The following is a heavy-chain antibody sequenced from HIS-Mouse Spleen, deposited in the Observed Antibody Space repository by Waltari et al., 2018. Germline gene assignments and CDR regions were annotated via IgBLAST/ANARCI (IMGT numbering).Heavy chain of an antibody. Sequence: QLQLQESGPGLVKPSETLSLTCTVSGGSISSSSYYWGWIRQPPGKGLEWIGSIYYSGSPYYNPSLKSRVTISVDTSKNQFSLKLSSVTAADKAVYYCAREIPYSSSWYDWYFDLWGRGTLVTVSS. CDR3: AREIPYSSSWYDWYFDL. CDR1: GGSISSSSYY. CDR2: IYYSGSP. J-gene: IGHJ2*01. D-gene: IGHD6-13*01. V-gene: IGHV4-39*07.